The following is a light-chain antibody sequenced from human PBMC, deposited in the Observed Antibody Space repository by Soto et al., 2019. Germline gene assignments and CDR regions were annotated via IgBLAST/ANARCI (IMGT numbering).Light chain of an antibody. Sequence: NKMTQSPSTLPASVGDRVTIPCRASQSISSWLAWYQQKPGKAPKLLIYKASSLESGVPSRFSGSGSGTEFTLTISSLQPDDFATYYCQQYNSYSRTFGQGTKVDI. CDR2: KAS. V-gene: IGKV1-5*03. J-gene: IGKJ1*01. CDR3: QQYNSYSRT. CDR1: QSISSW.